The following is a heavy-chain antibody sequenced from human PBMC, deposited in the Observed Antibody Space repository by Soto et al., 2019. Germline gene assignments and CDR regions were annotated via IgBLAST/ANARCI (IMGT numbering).Heavy chain of an antibody. CDR1: GFTFSDYA. Sequence: GGSLRLSCVASGFTFSDYAMHWVRQAPGKGLEWVAVISFDGNSKYYADSVKGRFSLSRDSSNNTLSLEMKNLREEDAAIYFCARDLRGGGYNYGPWISNMFYGMDVWGQGTTVTVSS. J-gene: IGHJ6*02. CDR3: ARDLRGGGYNYGPWISNMFYGMDV. D-gene: IGHD5-18*01. CDR2: ISFDGNSK. V-gene: IGHV3-30-3*01.